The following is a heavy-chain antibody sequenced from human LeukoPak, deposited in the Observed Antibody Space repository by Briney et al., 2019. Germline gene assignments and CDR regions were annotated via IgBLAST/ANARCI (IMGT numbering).Heavy chain of an antibody. V-gene: IGHV3-7*01. CDR3: ARLYYDFWNGYSGIDY. D-gene: IGHD3-3*01. CDR2: IKQDGSEK. J-gene: IGHJ4*02. CDR1: GFTFSSYW. Sequence: GGSLRLSCAASGFTFSSYWMSWVRQAPGKGLEWVANIKQDGSEKYYVDSVKGRFTISRDNAKNSLYLQMNSLRAEDTAVYYCARLYYDFWNGYSGIDYWGQGTLVTVSS.